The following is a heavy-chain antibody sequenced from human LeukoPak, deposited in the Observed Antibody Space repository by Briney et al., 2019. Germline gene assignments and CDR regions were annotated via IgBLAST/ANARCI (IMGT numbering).Heavy chain of an antibody. D-gene: IGHD2-2*01. CDR1: GFTFSSYC. CDR2: ISYDGSNK. J-gene: IGHJ4*02. Sequence: GGSLRLSCAASGFTFSSYCMHWVRQAPGKGLEWVAVISYDGSNKYYADSVKGRFTISRDNSKNTLYLQMNSLRAEATAVYYCARDGGDIVVVPAATWGQGTLVTVSS. V-gene: IGHV3-30*03. CDR3: ARDGGDIVVVPAAT.